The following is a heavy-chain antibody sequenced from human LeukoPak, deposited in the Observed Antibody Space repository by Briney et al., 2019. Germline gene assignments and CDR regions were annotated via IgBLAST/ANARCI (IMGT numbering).Heavy chain of an antibody. CDR2: IYYSGST. V-gene: IGHV4-39*01. CDR3: ARYGTQVMKNAFDI. J-gene: IGHJ3*02. Sequence: SETLSLTCTVSGGSISSSSYYWGWIRQPPGKGLGWIGSIYYSGSTYYNPSLKSRVTISVDTSKNQFSLKLSSVTAADTAVYYCARYGTQVMKNAFDIWGQGTMVTVSS. D-gene: IGHD1-1*01. CDR1: GGSISSSSYY.